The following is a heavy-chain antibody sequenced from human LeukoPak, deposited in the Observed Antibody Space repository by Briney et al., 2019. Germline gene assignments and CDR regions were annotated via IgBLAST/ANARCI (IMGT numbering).Heavy chain of an antibody. J-gene: IGHJ4*02. V-gene: IGHV4-30-4*01. D-gene: IGHD3-16*02. Sequence: SETLSLTCTVSGGTLSSGDYYWSWIRQPPGKGLEWIGYIYYSGSTYYNPSLKSRVTISVDTSKNQFSLKLSSVTAADTAVYYXARAGVXXXIFYYWGQGTLVTVS. CDR3: ARAGVXXXIFYY. CDR1: GGTLSSGDYY. CDR2: IYYSGST.